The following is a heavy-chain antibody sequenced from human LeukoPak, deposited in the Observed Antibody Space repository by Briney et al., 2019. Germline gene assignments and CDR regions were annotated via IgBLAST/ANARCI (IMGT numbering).Heavy chain of an antibody. Sequence: ASVKVSCKASGYTFTGYYMHWVRQAPGQGLEWMGRINPNSGGTNYARKFQGRVTMTRDTSISTAYMELSRLRSDDTAVYYCARLRGYCSGGSCKDYWGQGTLVTVSS. CDR1: GYTFTGYY. D-gene: IGHD2-15*01. V-gene: IGHV1-2*06. CDR3: ARLRGYCSGGSCKDY. CDR2: INPNSGGT. J-gene: IGHJ4*02.